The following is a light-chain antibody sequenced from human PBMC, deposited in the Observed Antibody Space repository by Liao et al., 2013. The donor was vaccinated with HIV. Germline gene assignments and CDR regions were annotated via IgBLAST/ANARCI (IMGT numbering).Light chain of an antibody. CDR1: KIGSES. V-gene: IGLV3-21*01. CDR3: QSADSSGSYV. Sequence: SYVLTQPASVSVAPGNTATITCGGGKIGSESVHWYQQRSGQAPVLVIFHGIDRPSGIPERFSGSSSGTEVTLTISGVQAEDEADYYCQSADSSGSYVFGRGTKVTVL. CDR2: HGI. J-gene: IGLJ1*01.